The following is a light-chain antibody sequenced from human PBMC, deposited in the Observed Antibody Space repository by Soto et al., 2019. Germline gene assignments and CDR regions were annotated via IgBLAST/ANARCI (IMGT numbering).Light chain of an antibody. CDR1: SGDIGSYTY. J-gene: IGLJ1*01. CDR3: CSYTTSNTYV. V-gene: IGLV2-14*01. Sequence: QSVLTQPASVSGSPGQSITISCTGTSGDIGSYTYVSWYQQYPGKAPKLLISEVTNRPSGVSNRFSGSKSGNTASLTISGLQAEDEADYYCCSYTTSNTYVFGTGTKLTVL. CDR2: EVT.